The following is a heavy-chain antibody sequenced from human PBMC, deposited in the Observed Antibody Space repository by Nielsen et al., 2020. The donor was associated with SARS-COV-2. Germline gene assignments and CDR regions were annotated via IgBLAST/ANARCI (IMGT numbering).Heavy chain of an antibody. CDR2: ISYDGSKK. J-gene: IGHJ6*02. CDR1: GFTFNNYG. D-gene: IGHD3-16*01. Sequence: GKSLKISCAASGFTFNNYGFYWVRQAPGKGLEWVASISYDGSKKYYADSLTGRFTVSRDTSKNTVYLQMNSLSVEDTAVYYCAKRRAVFMLTFGGEGAMDVWGQGTTVSVSS. V-gene: IGHV3-30*18. CDR3: AKRRAVFMLTFGGEGAMDV.